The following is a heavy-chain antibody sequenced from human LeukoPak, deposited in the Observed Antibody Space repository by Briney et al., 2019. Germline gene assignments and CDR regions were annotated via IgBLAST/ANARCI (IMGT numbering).Heavy chain of an antibody. D-gene: IGHD3-10*01. CDR2: IIPIFGTA. CDR1: GGTFSSYA. J-gene: IGHJ5*02. CDR3: ARGSPYYYGSGAIRGRFDP. Sequence: GASVNVSFTASGGTFSSYAISWVRQAPGQGLEWMGGIIPIFGTANYAQKFQGRVTITADESTSTAYMELSSLRSEDTAVYYCARGSPYYYGSGAIRGRFDPWGQGTLVTVSS. V-gene: IGHV1-69*13.